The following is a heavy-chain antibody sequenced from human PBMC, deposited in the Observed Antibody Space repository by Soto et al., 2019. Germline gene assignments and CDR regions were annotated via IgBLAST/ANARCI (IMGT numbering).Heavy chain of an antibody. CDR1: GGSISSYY. Sequence: SETLSLTCTVSGGSISSYYWSWIRQPPGKGLEWIGYIYYRGSTNYNPSLKSRVTISVDTSKNQFSLKLSSVTAADTAVYYCARAGSDYYDSSGYYPFDYWGQGTLVTVSS. CDR3: ARAGSDYYDSSGYYPFDY. V-gene: IGHV4-59*01. CDR2: IYYRGST. J-gene: IGHJ4*02. D-gene: IGHD3-22*01.